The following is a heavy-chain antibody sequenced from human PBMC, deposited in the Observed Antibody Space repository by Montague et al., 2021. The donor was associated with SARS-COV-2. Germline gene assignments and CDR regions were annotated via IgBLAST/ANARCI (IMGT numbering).Heavy chain of an antibody. J-gene: IGHJ4*02. Sequence: CAISGDSVSTNSGTWNWVRLSPSRGLEWLGRTYYRSEWYSDYSVSVKGRISINPDTSKNQFSLQLNSVTPEDTAVYYCARAERGSCGDGNCYQYFFNYWGKGTLVTVSS. CDR3: ARAERGSCGDGNCYQYFFNY. CDR1: GDSVSTNSGT. V-gene: IGHV6-1*01. CDR2: TYYRSEWYS. D-gene: IGHD2-15*01.